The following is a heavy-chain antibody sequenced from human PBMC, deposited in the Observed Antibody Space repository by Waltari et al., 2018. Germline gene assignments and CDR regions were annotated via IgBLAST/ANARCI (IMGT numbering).Heavy chain of an antibody. J-gene: IGHJ4*02. CDR1: GASISTTRYY. V-gene: IGHV4-39*01. CDR3: ARQSPYGDFPPYYFDY. Sequence: QLQLQESGPGLVKPSETLSLTCTVSGASISTTRYYWGWIRQPPGKGLEWIGSINYSGSIYYNPSLKSRVTISVDTSRNQFSLKLSSVTAADTSVYYCARQSPYGDFPPYYFDYWGQGTLVTVSS. CDR2: INYSGSI. D-gene: IGHD4-17*01.